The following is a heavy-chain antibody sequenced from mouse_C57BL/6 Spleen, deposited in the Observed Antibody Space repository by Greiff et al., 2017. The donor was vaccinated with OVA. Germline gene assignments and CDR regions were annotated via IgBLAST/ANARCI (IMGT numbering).Heavy chain of an antibody. J-gene: IGHJ2*01. Sequence: VKLQQPGAELVRPGTSVKLSCKASGYTFTSYWMHWVKQRPGQGLEWIGVIDPSDSYTNYNQKFKGKATLTVDTSSSTAYMQLSSLTSEDSAVYYCARSNWDYFDYWGQGTTLTVSS. CDR2: IDPSDSYT. V-gene: IGHV1-59*01. D-gene: IGHD4-1*01. CDR3: ARSNWDYFDY. CDR1: GYTFTSYW.